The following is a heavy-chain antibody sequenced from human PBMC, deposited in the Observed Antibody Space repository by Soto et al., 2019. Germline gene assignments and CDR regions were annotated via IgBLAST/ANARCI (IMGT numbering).Heavy chain of an antibody. Sequence: GGSLRLSCAASGFTFSTYPMSWVRQAPGKGLEWVSGISGSGISTYYTDSVKGRFTISRDNSKKSVSLQINSLRSEDTALYYCARETLSYGSALDVWGQGTTVTVSS. J-gene: IGHJ6*02. CDR3: ARETLSYGSALDV. CDR1: GFTFSTYP. CDR2: ISGSGIST. D-gene: IGHD3-16*01. V-gene: IGHV3-23*01.